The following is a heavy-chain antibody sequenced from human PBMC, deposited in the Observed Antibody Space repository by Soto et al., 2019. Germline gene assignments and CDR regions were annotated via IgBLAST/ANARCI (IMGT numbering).Heavy chain of an antibody. D-gene: IGHD6-13*01. V-gene: IGHV3-66*01. CDR1: GFTVSSNY. Sequence: EVQLVESGGGLVQPGGSLRLSCAASGFTVSSNYRSWVPQPPGKELEGGSVIFGVSSTYYPDSVKGRFTISRVNSKNTLYLHMNSLSGEDTAVYYGTRDRIAAPGTEWGQGTLVTVSS. CDR2: IFGVSST. CDR3: TRDRIAAPGTE. J-gene: IGHJ4*02.